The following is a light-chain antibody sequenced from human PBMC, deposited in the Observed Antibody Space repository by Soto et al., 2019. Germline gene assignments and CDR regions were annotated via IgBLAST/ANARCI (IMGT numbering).Light chain of an antibody. CDR3: QQYNTWRSIT. CDR2: DTS. J-gene: IGKJ5*01. V-gene: IGKV3-15*01. Sequence: EIVMTQSPATLSVSPGVRATLSCRSSQNIGNKLAWYQHKPGQAPRVLIYDTSTRAAGIPARFSGSGSETNFTLTIITLQSEDFAVYYCQQYNTWRSITFGQGTRLEI. CDR1: QNIGNK.